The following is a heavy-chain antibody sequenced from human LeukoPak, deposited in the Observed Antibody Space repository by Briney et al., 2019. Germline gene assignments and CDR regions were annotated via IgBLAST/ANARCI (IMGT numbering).Heavy chain of an antibody. Sequence: SETLSLTCTVSGGSISGFYWSWIRQPPGKGLEWIAFIYYSGSSNYNPSLKSRVTISVDTSKNQFSLKLTSVTAADTAVYYCAGSSSWYVLTPWGQGTLVTVSS. D-gene: IGHD6-13*01. J-gene: IGHJ5*02. CDR2: IYYSGSS. CDR3: AGSSSWYVLTP. CDR1: GGSISGFY. V-gene: IGHV4-59*01.